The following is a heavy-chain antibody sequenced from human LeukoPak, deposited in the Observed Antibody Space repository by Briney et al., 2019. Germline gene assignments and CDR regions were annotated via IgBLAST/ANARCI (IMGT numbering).Heavy chain of an antibody. Sequence: GGSLRLSCAASGFTFASHAMSWVRQAPGKGLEWVSTIGGGGAATYYADSVKGRFTISRDNSKNTLYLQLNSLRDDDTAVYYCAKPVTSTGGVDYWGQGTLVTVSS. CDR3: AKPVTSTGGVDY. CDR1: GFTFASHA. D-gene: IGHD6-19*01. J-gene: IGHJ4*02. V-gene: IGHV3-23*01. CDR2: IGGGGAAT.